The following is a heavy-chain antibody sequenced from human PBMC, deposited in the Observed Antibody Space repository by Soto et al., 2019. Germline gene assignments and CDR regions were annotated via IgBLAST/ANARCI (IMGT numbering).Heavy chain of an antibody. J-gene: IGHJ5*02. V-gene: IGHV4-59*01. Sequence: QVQLQESGPGLVKPSETLSLTCTLSGGSIDSYKWSWIRKPPGRGLEWIGYIYYSGSTNYNPSLQSRVTLSLDTSKNQFSLNLRSVTAADTAIYYCAIYSPYPATGWFDPWGQGTLVTVSS. D-gene: IGHD5-12*01. CDR1: GGSIDSYK. CDR2: IYYSGST. CDR3: AIYSPYPATGWFDP.